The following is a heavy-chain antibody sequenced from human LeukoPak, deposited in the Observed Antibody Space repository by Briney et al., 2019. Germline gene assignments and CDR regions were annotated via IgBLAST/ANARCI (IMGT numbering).Heavy chain of an antibody. J-gene: IGHJ4*02. CDR1: GGSISSGDYY. V-gene: IGHV4-30-4*08. CDR3: ARAAKKLRFLEWLTSPFDY. Sequence: SETLSLTCTVSGGSISSGDYYWSWIRQPPGKGLECIGYIYYSGSTYYNPSLKSRVTISVDTSKNQFSLKLSSVTAADTAVYYCARAAKKLRFLEWLTSPFDYWGQGTLVTASS. CDR2: IYYSGST. D-gene: IGHD3-3*01.